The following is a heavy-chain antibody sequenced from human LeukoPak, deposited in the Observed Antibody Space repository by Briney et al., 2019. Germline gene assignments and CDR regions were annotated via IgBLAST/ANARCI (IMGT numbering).Heavy chain of an antibody. D-gene: IGHD5-18*01. CDR2: IRYDGSNK. CDR3: AKGYSYGFVY. Sequence: GGSLRLSCAASGFTFSSYGMHWVRQAPGKGLEWMSFIRYDGSNKYYADSVKGRFTISRDNSKNTLYLQMSSLRAEDTAVYYCAKGYSYGFVYWGQGTLVTVSS. V-gene: IGHV3-30*02. CDR1: GFTFSSYG. J-gene: IGHJ4*02.